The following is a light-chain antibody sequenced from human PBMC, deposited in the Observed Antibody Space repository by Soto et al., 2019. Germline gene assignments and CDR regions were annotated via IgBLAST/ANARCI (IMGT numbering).Light chain of an antibody. CDR1: SSGVGGYNY. J-gene: IGLJ1*01. V-gene: IGLV2-8*01. CDR2: EVN. Sequence: QSALTQPPSASGSPGQSVTISCTGTSSGVGGYNYVSWYQQHPGKAPKLMIYEVNKRPSGVPDRFSGSKSGNTASLTVSGLQAEDEADYYCKSYEGSNIYVFGTGTKLTVL. CDR3: KSYEGSNIYV.